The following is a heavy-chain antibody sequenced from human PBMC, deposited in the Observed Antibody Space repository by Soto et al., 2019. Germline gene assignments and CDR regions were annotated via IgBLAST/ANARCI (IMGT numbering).Heavy chain of an antibody. CDR3: AREPPETPPDY. CDR1: GYTFSDDG. CDR2: ISAKNGNT. J-gene: IGHJ4*02. Sequence: GASVKVSCKTSGYTFSDDGISWVRQAPGQGLEWMGWISAKNGNTNFAQKFRGRVTMITDTSTNTVYMELRNLRLDDTAVYYCAREPPETPPDYWGQGTLVTVSS. V-gene: IGHV1-18*01.